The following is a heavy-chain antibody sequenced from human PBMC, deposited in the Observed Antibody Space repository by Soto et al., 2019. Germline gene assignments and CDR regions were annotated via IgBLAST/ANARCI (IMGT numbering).Heavy chain of an antibody. CDR3: ARGLASLLRYFDWSDY. D-gene: IGHD3-9*01. Sequence: EVQLVESGGGLVQPGGSLRLSCAASGFTFSSYWMSWVRQAPGKGLEWVANIKQDGSEKYYVDSVKGRFTISRENAKNSIYLQMNSLRAEDTAVYYCARGLASLLRYFDWSDYWGQGTLVTVSS. V-gene: IGHV3-7*05. CDR2: IKQDGSEK. CDR1: GFTFSSYW. J-gene: IGHJ4*02.